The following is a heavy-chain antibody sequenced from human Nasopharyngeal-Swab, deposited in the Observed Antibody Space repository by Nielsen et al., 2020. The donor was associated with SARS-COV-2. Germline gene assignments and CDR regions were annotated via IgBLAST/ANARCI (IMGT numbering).Heavy chain of an antibody. D-gene: IGHD6-13*01. CDR3: ARAGVDSSSWYGYYFDY. CDR2: ISSEGSNK. CDR1: GFAFSNFG. Sequence: LSLTCAASGFAFSNFGMHWVRQAPGKGLEWVAVISSEGSNKYYADSVKGRFTISRDNSKNTLYLQMNSLRAEDTAVYYCARAGVDSSSWYGYYFDYWGQGTLVTVSS. J-gene: IGHJ4*02. V-gene: IGHV3-30*03.